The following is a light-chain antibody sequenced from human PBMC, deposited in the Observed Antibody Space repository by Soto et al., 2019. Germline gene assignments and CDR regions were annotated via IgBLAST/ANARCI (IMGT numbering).Light chain of an antibody. J-gene: IGKJ1*01. V-gene: IGKV1-5*03. CDR2: KPS. CDR1: QSINKW. CDR3: QQYSDYSRT. Sequence: DIQMTQSPSALSATVGDRVTITCRASQSINKWMAWYQLKPGKAPQLLIYKPSSLQSGVPSRFSGSGSGTEITLTISSLQPDDFATYFCQQYSDYSRTFGQGTKVDIK.